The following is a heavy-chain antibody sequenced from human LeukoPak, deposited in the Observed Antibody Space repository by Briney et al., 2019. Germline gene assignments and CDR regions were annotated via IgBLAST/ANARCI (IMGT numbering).Heavy chain of an antibody. CDR1: GYTFTSYG. Sequence: ASVKVSCKASGYTFTSYGISWVRQAPGQGLEWRGWISAYNGNTNYAQKLQGRVTMTTDTSTSTAYMELRSLRSDDTAVYYCARGEWSSSWDRSHVYWYFDLWGRGTLVTVSS. CDR3: ARGEWSSSWDRSHVYWYFDL. D-gene: IGHD6-13*01. J-gene: IGHJ2*01. CDR2: ISAYNGNT. V-gene: IGHV1-18*01.